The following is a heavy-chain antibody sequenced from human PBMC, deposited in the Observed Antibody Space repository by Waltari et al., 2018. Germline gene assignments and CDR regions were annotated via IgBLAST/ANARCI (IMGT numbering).Heavy chain of an antibody. D-gene: IGHD3-16*02. CDR1: GFTFSTYW. J-gene: IGHJ2*01. CDR3: ARAAVIYFNWYFDL. CDR2: IKQAGSEK. Sequence: VQLVESGGGLVTPGGSLRLSCAASGFTFSTYWMNWVRHAPGKGLEWVASIKQAGSEKYYVDSVKGRFTISRDNAKTSLYVQMNSLRAEDTAVYYCARAAVIYFNWYFDLWGRGTLVTVSS. V-gene: IGHV3-7*01.